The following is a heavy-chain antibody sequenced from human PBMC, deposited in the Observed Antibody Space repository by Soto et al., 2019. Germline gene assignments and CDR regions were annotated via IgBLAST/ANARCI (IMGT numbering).Heavy chain of an antibody. V-gene: IGHV3-23*01. D-gene: IGHD3-22*01. J-gene: IGHJ4*02. Sequence: PGGSLRLSCAVSGITFRSHALSWVRQAPGKGLEWVSGISGSGADTHYAGSVKGRVTISRDNSNNTLWLQMDRLRAEDTAIYYCAKGGSSDYSPLDFCGQGTPVTVSS. CDR3: AKGGSSDYSPLDF. CDR1: GITFRSHA. CDR2: ISGSGADT.